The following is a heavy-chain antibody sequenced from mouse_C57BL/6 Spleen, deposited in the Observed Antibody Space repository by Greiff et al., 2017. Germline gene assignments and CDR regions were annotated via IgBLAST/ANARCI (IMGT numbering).Heavy chain of an antibody. CDR1: GYSITSGYY. J-gene: IGHJ2*01. CDR3: ALYHEQDEGFAFDY. D-gene: IGHD1-3*01. CDR2: ISYDGSN. Sequence: EVKLVESGPGLVKPSQSLSLTCSVTGYSITSGYYWNWIRQFPGNKLEWMDYISYDGSNNYNPSLKNRISITRYTSKNQFFLKLNSVTTEDTATYYCALYHEQDEGFAFDYWGQVTTLSVAS. V-gene: IGHV3-6*01.